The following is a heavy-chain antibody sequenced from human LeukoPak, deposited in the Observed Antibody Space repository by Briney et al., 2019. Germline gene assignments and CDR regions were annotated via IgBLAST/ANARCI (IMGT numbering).Heavy chain of an antibody. Sequence: SETLSLTCTISGGSISSGGYYWSCIRQHPGKGLEWIGYIYYSGSTYYNPSLKSRVTISVDTSKNQFSLKLSSVTAADTAVYYCAREWAYCSGGSCYGSGIWFDPWGQGTLVTVSS. J-gene: IGHJ5*02. CDR1: GGSISSGGYY. D-gene: IGHD2-15*01. CDR3: AREWAYCSGGSCYGSGIWFDP. CDR2: IYYSGST. V-gene: IGHV4-31*03.